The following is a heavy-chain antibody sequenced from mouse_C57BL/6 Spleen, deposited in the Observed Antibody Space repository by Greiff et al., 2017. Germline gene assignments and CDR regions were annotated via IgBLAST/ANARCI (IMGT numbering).Heavy chain of an antibody. D-gene: IGHD1-1*01. CDR2: INPNNGGT. CDR1: GYTFTDYN. J-gene: IGHJ2*01. CDR3: SREDYYGSSYGY. Sequence: EVQLQQSGPELVTPGASVTMSCKASGYTFTDYNMHWVKQSHGKSLEWIGYINPNNGGTSYNQKLKGKATLHVNKSSSTAYMELRSLTSEDSAVYYCSREDYYGSSYGYWGQGTTLTVSS. V-gene: IGHV1-22*01.